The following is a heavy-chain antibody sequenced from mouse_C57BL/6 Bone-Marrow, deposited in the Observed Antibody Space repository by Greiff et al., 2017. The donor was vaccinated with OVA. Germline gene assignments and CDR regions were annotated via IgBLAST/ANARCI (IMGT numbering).Heavy chain of an antibody. CDR2: IYPRDGST. J-gene: IGHJ1*03. V-gene: IGHV1-78*01. D-gene: IGHD1-2*01. Sequence: VQLQQSDAELVKPGASVKISCKVSGYTFTDHTIHWMKQRPEQGLEWIGYIYPRDGSTKYNEKFKGKATLTADKSSSTAYMQRNSLTSEDSAVYFCARGGLLRLGDYWYFDVWGTGTTVTVSS. CDR1: GYTFTDHT. CDR3: ARGGLLRLGDYWYFDV.